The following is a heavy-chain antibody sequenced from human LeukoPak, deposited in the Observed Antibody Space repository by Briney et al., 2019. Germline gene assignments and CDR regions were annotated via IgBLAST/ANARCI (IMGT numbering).Heavy chain of an antibody. V-gene: IGHV4-59*01. Sequence: SETLSLTCTVSGGSISSDYWSWIRQPPGKGLEWVGYIYYSGRTFYNPSLKSRVTMSVDTSKNQFSLKLSSVSAADTAIYYCARGFYSPAYWGQGTLVTVSS. J-gene: IGHJ4*02. D-gene: IGHD4-11*01. CDR2: IYYSGRT. CDR1: GGSISSDY. CDR3: ARGFYSPAY.